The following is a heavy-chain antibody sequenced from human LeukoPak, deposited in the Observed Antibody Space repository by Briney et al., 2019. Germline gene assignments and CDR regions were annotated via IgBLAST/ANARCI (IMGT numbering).Heavy chain of an antibody. J-gene: IGHJ5*02. CDR1: GGSISSGEYY. CDR3: ARGDYNDFPYWFDP. D-gene: IGHD3-3*01. V-gene: IGHV4-30-4*01. Sequence: SQTLSLTCTVSGGSISSGEYYWSWIRQPPGKGLEWIGYIYHSGDTYYNRPLKNRITISKDTSKDQFSLRLSSVTAADTAVYYCARGDYNDFPYWFDPWGQGTLVTVSS. CDR2: IYHSGDT.